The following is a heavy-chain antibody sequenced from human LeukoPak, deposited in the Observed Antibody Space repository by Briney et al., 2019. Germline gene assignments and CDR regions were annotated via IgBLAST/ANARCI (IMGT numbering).Heavy chain of an antibody. D-gene: IGHD2-2*01. CDR1: GFTFSSYA. Sequence: GGSLRLSCAASGFTFSSYAMSWVRQAPGKGLEWVSAISGSGGSTYYADSVKGRFTISRDNSKNTLYLQMNSLRAEDTAVYYCAMKRGELPWGYFDYGGQGTLVIVSS. CDR2: ISGSGGST. V-gene: IGHV3-23*01. J-gene: IGHJ4*02. CDR3: AMKRGELPWGYFDY.